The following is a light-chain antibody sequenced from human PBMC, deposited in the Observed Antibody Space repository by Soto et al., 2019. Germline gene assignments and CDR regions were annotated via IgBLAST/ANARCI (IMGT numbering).Light chain of an antibody. CDR3: QQYGWSPWT. J-gene: IGKJ1*01. CDR2: GAS. Sequence: EIVLTQSPGTLSLSPGERATLSCRASQSVRSSYLAWYQQKPGQAPRLLIYGASSRATDIPDRFSGSGSGTDFTLTISRLEPEDFAVYYCQQYGWSPWTFGQGTKV. V-gene: IGKV3-20*01. CDR1: QSVRSSY.